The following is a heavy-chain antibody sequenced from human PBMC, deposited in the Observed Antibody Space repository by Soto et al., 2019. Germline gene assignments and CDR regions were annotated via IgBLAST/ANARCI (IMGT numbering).Heavy chain of an antibody. CDR2: IYPSDSDT. Sequence: GESLKISCKASGYSFTTYWIGWVRQMSGKGLEWMGIIYPSDSDTRYSPSFQGHVTISADKSISTAYLQWSSLKASDTAMYYCARHGCSSTSCYSVFGYYYYGMDVWGQGTTVTVSS. V-gene: IGHV5-51*01. CDR3: ARHGCSSTSCYSVFGYYYYGMDV. CDR1: GYSFTTYW. D-gene: IGHD2-2*02. J-gene: IGHJ6*02.